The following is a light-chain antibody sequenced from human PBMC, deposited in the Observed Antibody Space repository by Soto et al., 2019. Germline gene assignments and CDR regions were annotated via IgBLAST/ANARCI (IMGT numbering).Light chain of an antibody. CDR1: QSVSSY. J-gene: IGKJ1*01. CDR3: QQYYSNPPL. Sequence: EIVLTQSPATLSLSPGERATLSCRASQSVSSYLAWYQQKPGQAPRLLIYDASNRATGIPARFSGSGSGTDFTLTISSLEPEDFAVYYCQQYYSNPPLFGRGTKVEIK. V-gene: IGKV3-11*01. CDR2: DAS.